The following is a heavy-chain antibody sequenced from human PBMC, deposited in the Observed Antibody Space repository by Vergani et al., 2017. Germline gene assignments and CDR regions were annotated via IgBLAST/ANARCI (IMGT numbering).Heavy chain of an antibody. Sequence: EVQVVESGGGLIKPGGSLRLSCLVSGITFKNAWINWVRQAPGKGLEWIGRIRSKNDGGTADYAAPLKGRFTISRDDSKNSAFLFVNNLKTEDTAVYFCYTDYHDYWGQGTLVTVSS. J-gene: IGHJ4*02. V-gene: IGHV3-15*01. D-gene: IGHD2-2*02. CDR2: IRSKNDGGTA. CDR1: GITFKNAW. CDR3: YTDYHDY.